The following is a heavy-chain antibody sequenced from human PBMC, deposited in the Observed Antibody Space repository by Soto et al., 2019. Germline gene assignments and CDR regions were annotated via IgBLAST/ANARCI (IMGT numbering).Heavy chain of an antibody. CDR1: GFTFSSYA. Sequence: EVQVLESGGGLVQPGGSLRLSCAASGFTFSSYAMSWVRQAPGKGLEWVSAISGSGGSTYYADSVKGRFTISRDNSKNTQYMLENRLRAEDTAVYYCARDADFVADYPRFLAYWGQGTLVTVSS. CDR2: ISGSGGST. D-gene: IGHD3-16*01. J-gene: IGHJ4*02. V-gene: IGHV3-23*01. CDR3: ARDADFVADYPRFLAY.